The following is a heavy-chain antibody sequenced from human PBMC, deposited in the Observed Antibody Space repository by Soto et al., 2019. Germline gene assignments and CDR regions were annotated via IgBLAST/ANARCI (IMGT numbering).Heavy chain of an antibody. Sequence: QVQLVQSGAEVKKPGSSVKVSCKASGGTFSSYAISWVRQAPGQGLEWMGGVIPIFDTADYAQKFQGRVTITADESTGTASMELSSLTSSDTAVYYCASHGITGTWVYYYGMDVWGQGTTVTVSS. D-gene: IGHD1-7*01. J-gene: IGHJ6*02. CDR3: ASHGITGTWVYYYGMDV. CDR2: VIPIFDTA. CDR1: GGTFSSYA. V-gene: IGHV1-69*12.